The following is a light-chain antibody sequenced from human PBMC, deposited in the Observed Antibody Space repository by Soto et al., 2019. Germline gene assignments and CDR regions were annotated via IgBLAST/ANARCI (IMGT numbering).Light chain of an antibody. CDR2: GAS. CDR1: QSVSSN. V-gene: IGKV3-20*01. J-gene: IGKJ5*01. CDR3: QQYGSSST. Sequence: ERATLSCRASQSVSSNLALHQQKPGQAPMLLIYGASSRATGIPDRFSGSGSGTDFTLTISRLEPDDFAVYYCQQYGSSSTFGQGTRLE.